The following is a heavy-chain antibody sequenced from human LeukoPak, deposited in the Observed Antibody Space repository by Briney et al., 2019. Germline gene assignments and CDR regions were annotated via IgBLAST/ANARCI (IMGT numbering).Heavy chain of an antibody. CDR1: AFSFSNYA. CDR3: AKSPGGPRRGYSYGDY. Sequence: PGGSLRLSCAASAFSFSNYAIHWVRQAPGKGLEWVAVISNDGSHKYYTDSVKGRFTISRDNSKNTLYLQMNSLRAEDTAVYYCAKSPGGPRRGYSYGDYWGQGTLVTVSS. V-gene: IGHV3-30-3*02. CDR2: ISNDGSHK. J-gene: IGHJ4*02. D-gene: IGHD5-18*01.